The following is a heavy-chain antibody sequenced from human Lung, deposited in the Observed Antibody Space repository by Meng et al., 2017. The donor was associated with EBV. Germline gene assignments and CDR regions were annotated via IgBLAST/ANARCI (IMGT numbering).Heavy chain of an antibody. V-gene: IGHV4-31*03. CDR1: GGSVISGGYY. J-gene: IGHJ4*02. Sequence: VQLQGSGLGLVQPSQTLSLTCTVSGGSVISGGYYWSWIRQQPGKGLEWIGYIYYSGSTFYTPSLKSRATLSVDTSKNQFSLKLNSVTAADTAVYYCARLRLVWMFDYWGQGALVTVSS. D-gene: IGHD6-19*01. CDR2: IYYSGST. CDR3: ARLRLVWMFDY.